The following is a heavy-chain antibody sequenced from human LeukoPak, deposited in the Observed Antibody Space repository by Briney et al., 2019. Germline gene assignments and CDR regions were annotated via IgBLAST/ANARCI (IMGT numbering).Heavy chain of an antibody. J-gene: IGHJ3*02. D-gene: IGHD1-1*01. CDR2: IKEDGSEK. Sequence: GGSLRLSCAASGFTFSRYWMSWVRQAPGKGLEWVANIKEDGSEKYYVDSVKGRFTISRDNAKNSLYLQMNSLRAEDTAVYYCARFNDNDEAFDIWGQGTKVTVSS. CDR3: ARFNDNDEAFDI. CDR1: GFTFSRYW. V-gene: IGHV3-7*01.